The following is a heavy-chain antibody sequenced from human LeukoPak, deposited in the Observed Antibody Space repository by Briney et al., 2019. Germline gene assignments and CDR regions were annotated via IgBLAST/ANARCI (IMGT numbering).Heavy chain of an antibody. J-gene: IGHJ4*02. CDR1: GFTFSSYA. V-gene: IGHV3-30-3*01. D-gene: IGHD3-22*01. Sequence: GGSLRLSCAASGFTFSSYAMHWVRQAPGKGLEWVAVISYDGSKKYYADSVRGRFTISRDNSKNTLYLQMNSLRAEDTAVYYCARGGAYYSDSSGYYFPYWGQGTLVTVSS. CDR3: ARGGAYYSDSSGYYFPY. CDR2: ISYDGSKK.